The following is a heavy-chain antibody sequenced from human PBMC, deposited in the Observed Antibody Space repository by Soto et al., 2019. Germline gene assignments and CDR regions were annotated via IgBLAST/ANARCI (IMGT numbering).Heavy chain of an antibody. Sequence: ASVKVSCKASGYTFTSYGISWVRQAPGQGLEWMGWISAYNGNTNNAQKLQGRVNMTTDTSTSTAYMELRSLRSDDTAVYYCARGKPVNWFRLSIPMFDYWGQGTLVTVSS. CDR2: ISAYNGNT. V-gene: IGHV1-18*01. J-gene: IGHJ4*02. CDR3: ARGKPVNWFRLSIPMFDY. D-gene: IGHD4-17*01. CDR1: GYTFTSYG.